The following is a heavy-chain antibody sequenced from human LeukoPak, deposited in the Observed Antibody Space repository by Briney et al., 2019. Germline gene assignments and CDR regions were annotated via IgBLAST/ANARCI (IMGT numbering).Heavy chain of an antibody. V-gene: IGHV4-59*08. CDR2: IYYSGRT. CDR3: AKGAGPPWFDP. D-gene: IGHD6-19*01. Sequence: SETLSLTCTVSGGSISSYYWSWIRQPPGKGLEWIGYIYYSGRTSYNPSLKSRVTISIDTSRNQFSMNLNSVTAADTAVYYCAKGAGPPWFDPWGQGTLVTVSS. CDR1: GGSISSYY. J-gene: IGHJ5*02.